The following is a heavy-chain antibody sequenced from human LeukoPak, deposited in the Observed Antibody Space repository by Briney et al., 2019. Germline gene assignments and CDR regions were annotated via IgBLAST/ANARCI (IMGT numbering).Heavy chain of an antibody. J-gene: IGHJ4*02. D-gene: IGHD5-18*01. V-gene: IGHV3-33*01. CDR2: IWYDGSNK. Sequence: GRALILSCAGSGFTFSSYGMHSVRQAPGKGLEWDAVIWYDGSNKYYADSVKDQFTIPRDNAKNSLYLQMNSVRAEDTAVYYCARDQVQLWSKQETIDYWGQGTLVTVSS. CDR1: GFTFSSYG. CDR3: ARDQVQLWSKQETIDY.